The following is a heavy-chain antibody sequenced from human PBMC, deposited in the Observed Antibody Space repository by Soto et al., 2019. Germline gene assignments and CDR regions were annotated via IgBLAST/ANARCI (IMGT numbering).Heavy chain of an antibody. CDR1: GFTFSNFG. CDR2: ISTTSSTT. D-gene: IGHD1-1*01. J-gene: IGHJ4*02. CDR3: ARDRPELERQWSRFDY. V-gene: IGHV3-48*01. Sequence: PGGSLRLSCAASGFTFSNFGMSWVRQPPGKGLEWVSSISTTSSTTYYADSVKGRFTISRDNAKNSLYLQMNSLRAEDTAVYYCARDRPELERQWSRFDYWGQGTLVTVSS.